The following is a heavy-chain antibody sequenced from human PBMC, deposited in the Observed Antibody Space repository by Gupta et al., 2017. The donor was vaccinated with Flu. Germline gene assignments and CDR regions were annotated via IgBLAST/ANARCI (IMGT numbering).Heavy chain of an antibody. Sequence: EVQLVESGGGLVQPGGSLRLSCAASGFTFSSYWMSWVRQAPGKGLEWVANIKQDGSEKYYVDSVKGRFTISRDNAKNSLYLQMNSLRAEDTAVYYCASNWNLPDDAFDIWGQGTMVTVSS. CDR1: GFTFSSYW. V-gene: IGHV3-7*01. D-gene: IGHD1-20*01. J-gene: IGHJ3*02. CDR2: IKQDGSEK. CDR3: ASNWNLPDDAFDI.